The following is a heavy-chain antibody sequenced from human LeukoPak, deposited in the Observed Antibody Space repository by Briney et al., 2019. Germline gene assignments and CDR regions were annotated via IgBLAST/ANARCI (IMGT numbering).Heavy chain of an antibody. CDR1: GFTFSSYS. CDR2: ISSSSSTI. Sequence: GGSLRLSCAASGFTFSSYSMNWVRQAPGKGLEWVSYISSSSSTIYYADSVKGRFTISRDNSKNTLYLQMNSLRAEDTAVYYCAKGLRYFDWFPYYYYGMDVWGQGTTVTVSS. J-gene: IGHJ6*02. CDR3: AKGLRYFDWFPYYYYGMDV. V-gene: IGHV3-48*01. D-gene: IGHD3-9*01.